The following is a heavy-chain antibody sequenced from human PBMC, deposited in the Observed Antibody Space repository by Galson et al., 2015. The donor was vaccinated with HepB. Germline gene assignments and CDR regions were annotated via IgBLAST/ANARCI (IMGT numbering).Heavy chain of an antibody. CDR3: ATSSSWLYYGMDV. CDR1: GFTLSSYA. D-gene: IGHD6-13*01. J-gene: IGHJ6*02. CDR2: TSGSGGST. V-gene: IGHV3-23*01. Sequence: SLRLSCAASGFTLSSYAMSWVRQAPGKGLEWVSATSGSGGSTYYADSVKGRFTISRDNSKNTLYLQMNSLRAEDTAVYYCATSSSWLYYGMDVWGQGTTVTVSS.